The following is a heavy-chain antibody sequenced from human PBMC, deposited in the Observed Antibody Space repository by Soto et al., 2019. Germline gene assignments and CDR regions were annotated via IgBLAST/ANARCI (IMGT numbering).Heavy chain of an antibody. CDR2: INHSGST. Sequence: SETLSLTCAVYGGSFSGYYWSWIRQPPGKGLEWIGEINHSGSTNYNPSLKSRVTISVDTSKNQFSLKLSSVTAADTAVYYCARKGSLMVRGVISHYYYYMDAWGKGTTVTVSS. CDR1: GGSFSGYY. V-gene: IGHV4-34*01. D-gene: IGHD3-10*01. J-gene: IGHJ6*03. CDR3: ARKGSLMVRGVISHYYYYMDA.